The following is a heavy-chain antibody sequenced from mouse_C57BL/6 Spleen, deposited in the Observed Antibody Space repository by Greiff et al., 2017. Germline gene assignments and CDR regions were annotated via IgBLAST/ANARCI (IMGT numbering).Heavy chain of an antibody. CDR2: INPSNGGT. CDR1: GYTFTSYW. V-gene: IGHV1-53*01. J-gene: IGHJ2*01. CDR3: ARFGSLSNWGFDY. D-gene: IGHD4-1*01. Sequence: QVHVKQPGTELVKPGASVKLSCKASGYTFTSYWMHWVKQRPGQGLEWIGNINPSNGGTNYNEKFKSKATLTVDKSSSTAYMQLSSLTSEDSAVYYCARFGSLSNWGFDYWGQGTTLTVSS.